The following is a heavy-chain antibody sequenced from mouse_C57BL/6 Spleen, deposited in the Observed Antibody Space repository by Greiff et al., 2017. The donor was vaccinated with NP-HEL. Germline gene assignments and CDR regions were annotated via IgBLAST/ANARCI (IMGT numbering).Heavy chain of an antibody. CDR2: ISGGGGNT. CDR3: ARLAYYSNFYFDY. Sequence: EVQGVESGGGLVKPGGSLKLSCAASGFTFSSYTMSWVRQTPEKRLEWVATISGGGGNTYYPDSVKGRFTISRDNAKNTLYLQMSSLRSEDTALYYCARLAYYSNFYFDYWGQGTTLTVSS. V-gene: IGHV5-9*01. CDR1: GFTFSSYT. J-gene: IGHJ2*01. D-gene: IGHD2-5*01.